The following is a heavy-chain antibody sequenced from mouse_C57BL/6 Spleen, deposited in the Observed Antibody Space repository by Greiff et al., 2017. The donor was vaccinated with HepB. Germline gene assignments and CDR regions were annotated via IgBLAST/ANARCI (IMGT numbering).Heavy chain of an antibody. CDR1: GFTFSSYA. CDR3: ARRWLLHYFDY. Sequence: DVMLVESGGGLVKPGGSLKLSCAASGFTFSSYAMSWVRQTPEKRLEWVATISDGGSYTYYPDNVKGRFTISRDNAKNNLYLQMSHLKSEDTAMYYCARRWLLHYFDYWGQGTTLTVSS. CDR2: ISDGGSYT. J-gene: IGHJ2*01. V-gene: IGHV5-4*03. D-gene: IGHD2-3*01.